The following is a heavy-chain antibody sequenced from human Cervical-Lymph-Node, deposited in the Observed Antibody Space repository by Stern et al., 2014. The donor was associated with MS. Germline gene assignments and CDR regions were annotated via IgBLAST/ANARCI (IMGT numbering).Heavy chain of an antibody. CDR2: ILYSGST. V-gene: IGHV4-59*01. J-gene: IGHJ6*02. CDR1: GGSISPYY. D-gene: IGHD5-12*01. Sequence: VQLQESGAGLVKPPENLSLTCSVSGGSISPYYWRWIRQPPGQGLEWIGNILYSGSTDYNPSLRSRVTIAVDTSKKQFSLNLRSVTAADTAVYYCARSFRGGMDVWGQGTTVTVSS. CDR3: ARSFRGGMDV.